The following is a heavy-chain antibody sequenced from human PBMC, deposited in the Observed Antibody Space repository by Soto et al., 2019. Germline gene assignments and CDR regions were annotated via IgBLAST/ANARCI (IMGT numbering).Heavy chain of an antibody. CDR2: IYYSGST. CDR3: ARDLRLVVVTANILDAFDI. J-gene: IGHJ3*02. CDR1: GGSISSSSYY. Sequence: SETLSLTCTVSGGSISSSSYYWGWIRQPPGKGLEWIGSIYYSGSTYYNPSLKSRVTISVDTSKNQFSLKLSSVTAADTAVYYCARDLRLVVVTANILDAFDIWGQGTMVTVS. D-gene: IGHD2-21*02. V-gene: IGHV4-39*07.